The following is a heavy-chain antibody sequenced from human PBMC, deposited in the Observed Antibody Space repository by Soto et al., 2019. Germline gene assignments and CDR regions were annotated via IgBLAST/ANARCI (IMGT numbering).Heavy chain of an antibody. Sequence: SETLCLTCTVSGGSVRSGSYYWSWKRQPPGKGLEWIGYIYYSGSTNYNPSLKSRVTISVDTSKNQFSLKLSSVTAADTAVYYCAREQWLVHRWFAPWGQGTLVTVSS. V-gene: IGHV4-61*01. J-gene: IGHJ5*02. CDR1: GGSVRSGSYY. CDR2: IYYSGST. CDR3: AREQWLVHRWFAP. D-gene: IGHD6-19*01.